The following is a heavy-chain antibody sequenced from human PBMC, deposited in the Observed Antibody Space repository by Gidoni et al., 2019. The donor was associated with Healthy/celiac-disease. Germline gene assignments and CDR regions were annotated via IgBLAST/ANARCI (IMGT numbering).Heavy chain of an antibody. CDR3: ARGSGRLSYYYYMDV. D-gene: IGHD3-10*01. Sequence: QVQLVQSGAEVKKPGSSVTVSCTASGGTFSSYAISWVRQAPGQGLEWMGRIIPILGIANYAQKFQGRVTITADKATSTAYMELSSLRSEDTAVYYCARGSGRLSYYYYMDVWGKGTTVTVSS. V-gene: IGHV1-69*04. J-gene: IGHJ6*03. CDR2: IIPILGIA. CDR1: GGTFSSYA.